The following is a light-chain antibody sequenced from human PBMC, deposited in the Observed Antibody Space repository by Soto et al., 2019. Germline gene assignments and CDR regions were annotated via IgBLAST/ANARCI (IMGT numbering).Light chain of an antibody. CDR1: QSVNAN. CDR3: QQYNTWLWT. J-gene: IGKJ1*01. CDR2: GAS. Sequence: EVVMTQSPATLSVSPGERATLSCRASQSVNANLAWYQQKPGQAPRLLIHGASNRATGIPARFSCSGFGTEFILTISTLQSEDFAVYDCQQYNTWLWTFGQGTKV. V-gene: IGKV3-15*01.